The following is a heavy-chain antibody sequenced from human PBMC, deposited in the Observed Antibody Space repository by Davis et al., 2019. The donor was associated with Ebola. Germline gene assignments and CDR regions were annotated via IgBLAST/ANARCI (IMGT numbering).Heavy chain of an antibody. D-gene: IGHD4-11*01. CDR1: GYTFTSYG. Sequence: ASVKVSCKASGYTFTSYGITWVRQAPGQGLEWMGWINPHNGNTNYAQSVQGRVTMTTDTSTSTAYMELRSLRSDDTAVYYCARDSFFAVTHRWYYGMDVWGQGTTVTVSS. CDR3: ARDSFFAVTHRWYYGMDV. V-gene: IGHV1-18*04. J-gene: IGHJ6*02. CDR2: INPHNGNT.